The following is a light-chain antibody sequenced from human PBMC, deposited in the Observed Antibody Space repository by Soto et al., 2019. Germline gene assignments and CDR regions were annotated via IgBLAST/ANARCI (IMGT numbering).Light chain of an antibody. Sequence: EIVFTQSPCTLSLSPFERSTLSCRASQSVRSNYLAWYQQKPGQAPRLLIYGASSRATGIPARFSGSGSGTEFTLTISSLEPEDFAIYYCQQRQYWPPITFGQGTRLEIK. CDR1: QSVRSNY. CDR3: QQRQYWPPIT. CDR2: GAS. V-gene: IGKV3D-20*02. J-gene: IGKJ5*01.